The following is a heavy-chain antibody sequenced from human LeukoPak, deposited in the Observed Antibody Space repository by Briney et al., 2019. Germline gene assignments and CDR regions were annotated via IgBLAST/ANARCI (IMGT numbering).Heavy chain of an antibody. Sequence: PGGSLRLSCAASGFTFSSYAMSWVRQAPGKGLEWVSAISGSGGSTYYADSVKGRFTISRDNSKNTLYLQMNSLRAEDTAVYYCARAGSSGWYYFDYWGQGTLVTVSS. CDR1: GFTFSSYA. V-gene: IGHV3-23*01. CDR3: ARAGSSGWYYFDY. J-gene: IGHJ4*02. CDR2: ISGSGGST. D-gene: IGHD6-19*01.